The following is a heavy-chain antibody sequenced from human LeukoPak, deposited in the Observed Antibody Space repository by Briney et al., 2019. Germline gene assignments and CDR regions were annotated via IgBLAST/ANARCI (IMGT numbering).Heavy chain of an antibody. J-gene: IGHJ4*02. CDR2: ISGSGGST. V-gene: IGHV3-23*01. D-gene: IGHD3-22*01. CDR1: GFTFSSYA. Sequence: GGSLRLSCAASGFTFSSYAMSWVRQTPGKGLEWVSAISGSGGSTYYADSVKGRFTISRDNSKNTLYLQMNSLRAEDTAVYYCAKVEYYYDSSGYLFDWDYWGQGTLVTVSS. CDR3: AKVEYYYDSSGYLFDWDY.